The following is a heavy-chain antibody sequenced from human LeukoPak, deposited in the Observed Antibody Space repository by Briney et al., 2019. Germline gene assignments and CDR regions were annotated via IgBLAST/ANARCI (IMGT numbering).Heavy chain of an antibody. J-gene: IGHJ2*01. CDR2: ISSSGSTI. Sequence: GGSLRLSCAASGFTFSDYYMSWIRQAPGKGLEWVSYISSSGSTIYYADSVKGRFTISRDNAKNSLYLQMNSLRAEDTAVYYCARDTSQGIAVAGTRWYFDLWGRGTLVTVSS. CDR3: ARDTSQGIAVAGTRWYFDL. D-gene: IGHD6-19*01. V-gene: IGHV3-11*04. CDR1: GFTFSDYY.